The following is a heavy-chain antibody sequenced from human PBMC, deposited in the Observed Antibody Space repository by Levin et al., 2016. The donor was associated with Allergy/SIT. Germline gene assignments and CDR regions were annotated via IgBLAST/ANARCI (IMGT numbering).Heavy chain of an antibody. CDR2: IYPGDSDT. CDR1: GYIFTNYW. J-gene: IGHJ4*02. CDR3: ARRTGWELAFNYFNH. Sequence: GESLKISCKGSGYIFTNYWIGWVRQMPGKGLEWMGIIYPGDSDTRYSPSFEGQVTISADKSISTAYLQWSSLKASDSAIYYCARRTGWELAFNYFNHWGQGTLVTVSS. V-gene: IGHV5-51*01. D-gene: IGHD4-23*01.